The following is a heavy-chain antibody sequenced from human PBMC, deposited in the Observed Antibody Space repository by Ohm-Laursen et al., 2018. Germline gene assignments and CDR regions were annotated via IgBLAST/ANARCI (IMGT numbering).Heavy chain of an antibody. CDR3: ARLRSNTVTTIGLDY. CDR1: GFTFRWYA. V-gene: IGHV3-23*01. J-gene: IGHJ4*02. Sequence: SLRLSCSASGFTFRWYAMSWVRQAPGKGLEWVSALSGSGDTTDYADSVEGRFTISRDNSQNMLYLQMNSLRVEDTAVYFCARLRSNTVTTIGLDYWGQGTLVTVSS. D-gene: IGHD4-17*01. CDR2: LSGSGDTT.